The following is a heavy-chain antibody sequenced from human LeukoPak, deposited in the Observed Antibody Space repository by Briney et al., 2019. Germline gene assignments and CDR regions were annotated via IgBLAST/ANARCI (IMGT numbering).Heavy chain of an antibody. CDR3: ARDSSGSYYKGNNWFDP. J-gene: IGHJ5*01. CDR1: GGSFSGYY. V-gene: IGHV4-34*01. CDR2: INHSGST. Sequence: PSETLSLTCAVYGGSFSGYYWSWIRQPPGKGLEWIGEINHSGSTNYNPSLKSRVTISVDTSKNQFSLKLSSVTAADTAVYYCARDSSGSYYKGNNWFDPWGQGTLVTVSS. D-gene: IGHD3-10*01.